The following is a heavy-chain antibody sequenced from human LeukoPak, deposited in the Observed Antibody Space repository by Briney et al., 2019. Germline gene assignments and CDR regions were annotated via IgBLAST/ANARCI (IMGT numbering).Heavy chain of an antibody. Sequence: PSETLSLTCTVSGGSISSYYWSWIRQPPGKGLEWIGYIYYSGSTNYNPSLKSRVTISVDTSKNQFSLKLSSVTAADTAVYYCARAIAAAGLYYFDYWGQGTLVTVSS. CDR3: ARAIAAAGLYYFDY. D-gene: IGHD6-13*01. J-gene: IGHJ4*02. CDR2: IYYSGST. V-gene: IGHV4-59*01. CDR1: GGSISSYY.